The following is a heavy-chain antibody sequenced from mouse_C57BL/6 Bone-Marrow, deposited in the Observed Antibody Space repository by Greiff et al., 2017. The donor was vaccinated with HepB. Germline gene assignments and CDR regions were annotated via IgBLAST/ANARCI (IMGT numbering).Heavy chain of an antibody. J-gene: IGHJ2*01. Sequence: EVKLQESGAELVRPGASVKLSCTASGFNIKDDYMHWVKQRPEQGLEWIGWIDPENGDTEYASKFQGKATITADTSSNTAYLQLSSLTSEDTAVYYCTTLYGFDYWGQGTTLTVSS. CDR2: IDPENGDT. V-gene: IGHV14-4*01. D-gene: IGHD1-1*01. CDR3: TTLYGFDY. CDR1: GFNIKDDY.